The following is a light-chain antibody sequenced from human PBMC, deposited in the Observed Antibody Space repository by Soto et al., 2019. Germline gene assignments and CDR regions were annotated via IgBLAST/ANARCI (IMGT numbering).Light chain of an antibody. CDR2: EVS. Sequence: QSALTQPASVPGSPGQSITISCTGTSSDVGGYNYVSWYQQHPGKAPKLMIYEVSNRPSGVPNRFSGSKSGNTASLTISGLQAEDEADYYCCSYTSSSPFVFGTGTKLTVL. J-gene: IGLJ1*01. CDR1: SSDVGGYNY. V-gene: IGLV2-14*01. CDR3: CSYTSSSPFV.